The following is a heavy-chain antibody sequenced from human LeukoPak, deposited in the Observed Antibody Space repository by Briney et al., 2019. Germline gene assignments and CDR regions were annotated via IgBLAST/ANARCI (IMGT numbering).Heavy chain of an antibody. D-gene: IGHD2-2*01. CDR2: ISYDGSNK. J-gene: IGHJ4*02. V-gene: IGHV3-30*03. Sequence: PGGSLRLSCAASGFTFNNYGMHWVRQAPGKGLEWVAVISYDGSNKYYADSVKGRFTISRDNSKNTLYLQMNSLRAEDTAVYYCARIVPAACFDYWGQGTLVTVSS. CDR3: ARIVPAACFDY. CDR1: GFTFNNYG.